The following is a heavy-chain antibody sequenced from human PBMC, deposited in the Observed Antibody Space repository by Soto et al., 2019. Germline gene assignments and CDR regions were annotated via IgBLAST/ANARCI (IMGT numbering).Heavy chain of an antibody. CDR1: GGTFSSYA. J-gene: IGHJ3*02. V-gene: IGHV1-69*06. CDR2: IIPIFGTA. CDR3: ARVDYYDSTGGHVAFDI. D-gene: IGHD3-22*01. Sequence: QVQLVQSGAEVKKPGSSVKVSCKDSGGTFSSYAISWVRQAPGQGLEWMGGIIPIFGTANYEQKFQGRVTITADKSTSTADMDLSSLRSEDTAVYYCARVDYYDSTGGHVAFDIWGQGTMVTVSS.